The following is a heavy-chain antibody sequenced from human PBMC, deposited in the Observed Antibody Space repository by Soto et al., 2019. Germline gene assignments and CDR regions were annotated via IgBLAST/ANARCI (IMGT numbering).Heavy chain of an antibody. CDR2: ISSSSTTI. Sequence: EVQLVESGGGLVQPGGSLRLSCTASGFPLSDHTMHWVRQAPGKGLDWVSYISSSSTTIYYADSVKGRFTISRDNAKNSLYLHMSSLRAEDTAVFYCTRDAATVKYDFWGQGTLVTVSS. CDR3: TRDAATVKYDF. D-gene: IGHD5-18*01. CDR1: GFPLSDHT. V-gene: IGHV3-48*01. J-gene: IGHJ4*02.